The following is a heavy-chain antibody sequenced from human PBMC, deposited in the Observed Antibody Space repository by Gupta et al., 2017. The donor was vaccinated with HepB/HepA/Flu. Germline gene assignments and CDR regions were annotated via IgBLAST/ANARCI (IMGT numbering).Heavy chain of an antibody. J-gene: IGHJ3*02. CDR1: GFTFSSYV. V-gene: IGHV3-23*01. D-gene: IGHD4-17*01. CDR2: ISGSGGNT. CDR3: AKEVYGDYVHAFDI. Sequence: EVLLLESGGGLVQPGGSLRLSCAASGFTFSSYVMTWVRQAPGEGLEWVSAISGSGGNTYYSDSVKGRFTISRDNSKNTLYLQMNSLRTEDTAVYYCAKEVYGDYVHAFDIWGQGRMVTVSS.